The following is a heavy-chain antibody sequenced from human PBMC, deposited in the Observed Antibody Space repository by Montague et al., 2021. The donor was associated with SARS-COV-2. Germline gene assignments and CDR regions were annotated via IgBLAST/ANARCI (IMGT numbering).Heavy chain of an antibody. CDR1: GFTFSRHE. V-gene: IGHV3-48*03. J-gene: IGHJ6*02. CDR3: ATLARGLFDHGMDV. D-gene: IGHD3-10*01. CDR2: ITSDGGII. Sequence: SLRLSCAASGFTFSRHEVNWVRQAPGKGLEWVSYITSDGGIIYYADFVEGRFTISRDNAKNSLYLHMNSPRVEDTAVYYCATLARGLFDHGMDVWGQGTTVTVSS.